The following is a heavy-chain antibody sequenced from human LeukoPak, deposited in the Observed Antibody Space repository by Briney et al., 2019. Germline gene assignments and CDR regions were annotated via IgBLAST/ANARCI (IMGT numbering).Heavy chain of an antibody. Sequence: GGSLRLSCAASGFTFSTYSMNWVRQAPGKGLEWVTSITGSSSFIYYADSVKGRFTISSDNVRNSLHLQMNSLRAEGTAVYYCARNYDTGGYGYNWFDPWGQGTLVTVSS. V-gene: IGHV3-21*01. CDR2: ITGSSSFI. CDR3: ARNYDTGGYGYNWFDP. J-gene: IGHJ5*02. CDR1: GFTFSTYS. D-gene: IGHD3-22*01.